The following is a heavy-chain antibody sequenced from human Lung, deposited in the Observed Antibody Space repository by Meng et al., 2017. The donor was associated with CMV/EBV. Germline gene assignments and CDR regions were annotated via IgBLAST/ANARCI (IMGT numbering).Heavy chain of an antibody. CDR2: IYPGDSDT. CDR3: ARDSSGDSSPGDYYYYGMDV. D-gene: IGHD3-22*01. Sequence: GEXXKISCQGSGYXFSNYWIGWVRQMPGKGLEWMGIIYPGDSDTRYRPSFEGQVTISVDKSISTAYLQWSSLRSEDTAVYYCARDSSGDSSPGDYYYYGMDVWXQGTXVTVSS. CDR1: GYXFSNYW. J-gene: IGHJ6*02. V-gene: IGHV5-51*01.